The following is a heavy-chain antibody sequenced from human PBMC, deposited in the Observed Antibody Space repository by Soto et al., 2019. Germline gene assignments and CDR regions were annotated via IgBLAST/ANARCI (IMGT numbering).Heavy chain of an antibody. CDR2: MNTNTNTT. Sequence: ASVKVSCKASGYTFTNNDINWVRQAPGQGLEWIGWMNTNTNTTDSAEVFEGRVTVTEDTVTDTAYMELSGLKSDDTAVYYCATPTPLRGAMITNINSDFWGQGTPVTVSS. V-gene: IGHV1-8*01. CDR3: ATPTPLRGAMITNINSDF. D-gene: IGHD3-10*01. J-gene: IGHJ4*02. CDR1: GYTFTNND.